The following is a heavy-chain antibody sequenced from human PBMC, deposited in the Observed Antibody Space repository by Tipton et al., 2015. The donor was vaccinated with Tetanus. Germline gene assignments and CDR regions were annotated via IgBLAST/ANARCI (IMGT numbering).Heavy chain of an antibody. V-gene: IGHV5-51*01. CDR3: ARDAAQTSVHFDS. D-gene: IGHD2-2*01. CDR1: GFDFGTSW. J-gene: IGHJ4*02. Sequence: QLVQSGPEVKKPGESLKISCTASGFDFGTSWIGWVRRLPDAGLEWLGIIFPRDSDTKYSPSFVGRVSISVDKSTSPAFLQWTSLEASDTATYYCARDAAQTSVHFDSWGQGTLVTVSS. CDR2: IFPRDSDT.